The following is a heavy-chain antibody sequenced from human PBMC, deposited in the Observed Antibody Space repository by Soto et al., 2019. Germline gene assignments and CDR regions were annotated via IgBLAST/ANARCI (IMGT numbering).Heavy chain of an antibody. CDR3: ARDQLWWELLYPDY. D-gene: IGHD1-26*01. V-gene: IGHV3-30*03. CDR2: ISYNGNNK. J-gene: IGHJ4*02. CDR1: GFTFSDYG. Sequence: PGGSLRLSCAASGFTFSDYGMHWVRQAPGKGLEWVAIISYNGNNKYSADSVKGRFTISRDNSKSTLYLQMNTLRPEDTAVYYCARDQLWWELLYPDYWGQGTLVTVSS.